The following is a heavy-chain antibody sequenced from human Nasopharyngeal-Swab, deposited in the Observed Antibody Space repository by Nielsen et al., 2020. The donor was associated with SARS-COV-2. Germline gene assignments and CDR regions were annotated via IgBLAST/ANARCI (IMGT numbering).Heavy chain of an antibody. V-gene: IGHV3-30*03. CDR2: ISYDGSNK. Sequence: GESLKISCAASGFTFSSYGMHWVCQAPGKGLEWVAVISYDGSNKYYADSVKGRFTISRDNSKNTLYLQMNSLRAEDTAVYYCARGVGVDDFWSGRFDYWGQGTLVTVSS. D-gene: IGHD3-3*01. J-gene: IGHJ4*02. CDR3: ARGVGVDDFWSGRFDY. CDR1: GFTFSSYG.